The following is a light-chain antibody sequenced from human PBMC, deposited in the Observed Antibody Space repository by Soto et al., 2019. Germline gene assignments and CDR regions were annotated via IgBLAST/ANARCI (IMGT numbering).Light chain of an antibody. CDR3: QQNYSPPLS. CDR2: SAS. J-gene: IGKJ4*01. V-gene: IGKV1-39*01. Sequence: DIPMTQSPSSLSASVGDRVTITCRTSQSISTYLSWFQQKPGEAPRLLMYSASSLPSGVPSRFIGSGSGTDFTLTISSLQPEDFATYYCQQNYSPPLSFGGGTKVEV. CDR1: QSISTY.